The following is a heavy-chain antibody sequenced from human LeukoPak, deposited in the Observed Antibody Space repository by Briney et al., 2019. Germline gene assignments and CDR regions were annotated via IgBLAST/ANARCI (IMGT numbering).Heavy chain of an antibody. D-gene: IGHD3-22*01. CDR1: GYTFTGYY. J-gene: IGHJ4*02. CDR3: ARDEYMIATTTGVDY. V-gene: IGHV1-2*02. Sequence: GASVKVSCKASGYTFTGYYMHWVRQAPGQGLEWMGWINPNSGGTNYAQKFQGRVTMTRDTSISTAYMELSRLRSDDTAVYYCARDEYMIATTTGVDYWGQGTLVTVSS. CDR2: INPNSGGT.